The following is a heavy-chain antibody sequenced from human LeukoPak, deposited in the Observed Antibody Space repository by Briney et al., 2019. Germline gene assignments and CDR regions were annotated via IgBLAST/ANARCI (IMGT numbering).Heavy chain of an antibody. CDR3: ASLGVVGATDP. CDR2: INHSGST. J-gene: IGHJ5*02. Sequence: SETLSLTCTVSGYSISSGYYWGWIRQPPGKGLEWIGSINHSGSTNYNPSLKSRVTISVDTSKNQFSLKLSSVTAADTAVYYCASLGVVGATDPWGQGTLVTVSS. CDR1: GYSISSGYY. V-gene: IGHV4-38-2*02. D-gene: IGHD1-26*01.